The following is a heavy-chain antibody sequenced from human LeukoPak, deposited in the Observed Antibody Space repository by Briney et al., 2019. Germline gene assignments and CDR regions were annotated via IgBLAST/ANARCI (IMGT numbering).Heavy chain of an antibody. CDR3: ATRRERYGGCLFYFDY. CDR1: GYTLTELS. V-gene: IGHV1-24*01. Sequence: ASVKVSCKDSGYTLTELSMHSVRQAPGKGLEWMGGFDPEDGETIYAQKFQGRVTMTEDTSTDTAYMELSSLTSEDTDEYYCATRRERYGGCLFYFDYWGQGTLVTDSS. CDR2: FDPEDGET. J-gene: IGHJ4*02. D-gene: IGHD4-23*01.